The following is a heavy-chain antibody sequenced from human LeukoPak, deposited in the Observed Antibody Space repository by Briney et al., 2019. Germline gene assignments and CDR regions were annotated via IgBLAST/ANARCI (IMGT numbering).Heavy chain of an antibody. CDR3: ARDRVGSGWPRPYYFEV. CDR2: INPNTGAT. V-gene: IGHV1-2*02. J-gene: IGHJ4*02. CDR1: GYTLTGYY. D-gene: IGHD6-19*01. Sequence: ASVKVSCEASGYTLTGYYLHWVRQAPGQGLEWMGWINPNTGATHSAQKLQGRITMTRDTSISTAYMDLSHLRSGDTAVYYCARDRVGSGWPRPYYFEVWGQGTLVTVSS.